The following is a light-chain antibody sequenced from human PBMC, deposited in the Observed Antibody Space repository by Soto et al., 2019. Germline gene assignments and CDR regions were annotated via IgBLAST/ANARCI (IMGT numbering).Light chain of an antibody. CDR3: QVWDISSDHVV. Sequence: SYELTQPPSLSVAPGNTATITCGGNNIGNKSAHWYQQRPGQAPMLVMYYDSDRPSGIPERLSGSNFGNTATLTITRVEAGDEADYYCQVWDISSDHVVFGGGTKLTVL. V-gene: IGLV3-21*04. CDR2: YDS. CDR1: NIGNKS. J-gene: IGLJ2*01.